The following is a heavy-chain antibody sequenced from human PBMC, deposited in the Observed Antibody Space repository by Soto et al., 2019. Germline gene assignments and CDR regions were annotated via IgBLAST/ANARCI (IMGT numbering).Heavy chain of an antibody. CDR2: IYYSGST. J-gene: IGHJ4*02. CDR3: ATSQRGNPFDY. Sequence: PSETLSLTCTVSGGSISSGGYYWSWIRQHPGKGLEWIGYIYYSGSTYYNPSLKSRVTISVDTSKNQFSLKLSSVTAADTAVYYCATSQRGNPFDYWGQGTLVTVSS. CDR1: GGSISSGGYY. D-gene: IGHD2-15*01. V-gene: IGHV4-31*03.